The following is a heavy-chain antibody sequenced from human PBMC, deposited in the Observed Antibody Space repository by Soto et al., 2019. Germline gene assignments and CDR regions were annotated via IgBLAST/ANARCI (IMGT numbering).Heavy chain of an antibody. CDR1: GFSFSTSGMA. CDR2: IFWDGDQ. V-gene: IGHV2-5*02. CDR3: AFRRNLVTTGAAFDI. Sequence: QITLKESGPTLVKPTQTLTLTCTLSGFSFSTSGMAVGWIRQPPGKAPECLALIFWDGDQRYSPSLKPRLTLTTTNSEYPVVLTMTNMVPVESATYYWAFRRNLVTTGAAFDIWGRGTEVTVSS. D-gene: IGHD2-21*02. J-gene: IGHJ3*02.